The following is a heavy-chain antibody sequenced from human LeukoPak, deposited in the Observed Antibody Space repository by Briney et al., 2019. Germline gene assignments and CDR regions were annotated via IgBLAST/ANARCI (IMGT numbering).Heavy chain of an antibody. V-gene: IGHV3-53*05. J-gene: IGHJ4*02. CDR3: ASLSEPYCSGGSCYSSELDY. Sequence: GGSLRLSCAASGFIVSSNYMSWVRQAPGKGLEWVSVIYSGGSTYYADSVKGRFTISRDNSKNTVYLQMNSLRAEDTAVYYCASLSEPYCSGGSCYSSELDYWGQGTLVTVSS. CDR1: GFIVSSNY. CDR2: IYSGGST. D-gene: IGHD2-15*01.